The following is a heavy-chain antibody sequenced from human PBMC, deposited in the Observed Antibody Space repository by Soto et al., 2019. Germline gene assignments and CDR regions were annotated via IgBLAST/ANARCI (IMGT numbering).Heavy chain of an antibody. CDR2: IYYSGST. CDR3: ARHDPRGYSSGYYYPFDY. V-gene: IGHV4-39*01. CDR1: GGSISSSSYY. Sequence: PSETLSLTCTVSGGSISSSSYYWGWIRQPPGKGLEWIGSIYYSGSTYYNPSLKSRVTISVDTSKNQFSLKLSSVTAADTAVYYCARHDPRGYSSGYYYPFDYWGQGTLVTVSS. J-gene: IGHJ4*02. D-gene: IGHD3-22*01.